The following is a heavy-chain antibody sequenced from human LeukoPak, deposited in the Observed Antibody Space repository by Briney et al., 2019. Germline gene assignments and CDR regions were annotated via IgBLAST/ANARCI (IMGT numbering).Heavy chain of an antibody. D-gene: IGHD1-14*01. CDR1: GGSFSGYY. CDR3: ASRSGSRKKYYYYMDV. CDR2: INHSGST. J-gene: IGHJ6*03. Sequence: RTSETLSLTCAVYGGSFSGYYWSWIRQPPGKGLEWIGEINHSGSTNYNPSLKSRVTISVDTSKNQFSLKLSSVTAADTAVYYCASRSGSRKKYYYYMDVWGKGTTVTVSS. V-gene: IGHV4-34*01.